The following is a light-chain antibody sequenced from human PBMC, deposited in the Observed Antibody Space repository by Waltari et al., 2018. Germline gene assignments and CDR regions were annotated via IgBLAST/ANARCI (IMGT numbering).Light chain of an antibody. V-gene: IGLV1-51*01. CDR1: ISNIGHNF. CDR3: ATWDGSLSAVV. J-gene: IGLJ2*01. Sequence: QSVLTQPPSVSAAPGQRVPISFSGTISNIGHNFFSWYQQLPGAAPNHLIYANNERPSGTPDRFACSKSGTSATLAITGIQTGDEADYYCATWDGSLSAVVFGGGTKVTVV. CDR2: ANN.